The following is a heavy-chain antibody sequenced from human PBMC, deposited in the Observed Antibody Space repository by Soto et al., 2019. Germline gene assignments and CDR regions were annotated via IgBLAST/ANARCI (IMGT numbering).Heavy chain of an antibody. D-gene: IGHD5-18*01. CDR2: LIPIFGTA. Sequence: SVKVSCKASGGAFSSFAISWVRQAPGQGLEWRGGLIPIFGTANYAQKFQGGVTITADESTSTAYMELSSLRSEDTAVYYCARGFRRGYSYGLPYYYGMDVWGQGTTVTVSS. CDR3: ARGFRRGYSYGLPYYYGMDV. V-gene: IGHV1-69*13. J-gene: IGHJ6*01. CDR1: GGAFSSFA.